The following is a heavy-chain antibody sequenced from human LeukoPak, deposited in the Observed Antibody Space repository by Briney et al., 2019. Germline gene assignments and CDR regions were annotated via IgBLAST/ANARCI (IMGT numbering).Heavy chain of an antibody. D-gene: IGHD2-21*01. CDR1: GYTFSPFW. Sequence: GGSLRLSCGASGYTFSPFWMHWVRQSPGKGLVWVSRINHDGSDAIYADSVKGRFAISRDNAKNTLYLQMNSLRADDTAVYYCARGGYSHAFDICGQGTTVTVSS. CDR3: ARGGYSHAFDI. CDR2: INHDGSDA. J-gene: IGHJ3*02. V-gene: IGHV3-74*01.